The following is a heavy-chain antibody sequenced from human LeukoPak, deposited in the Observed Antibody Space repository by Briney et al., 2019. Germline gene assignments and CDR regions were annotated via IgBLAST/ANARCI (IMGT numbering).Heavy chain of an antibody. Sequence: PSETLSLTCAVYGGSFSGYYWSWIRQPPGKGLEWTGEINHSGSTNYNPSLKSRVTISVDTSKNQFSLKLSSVTAADTAVYYCARGLPAAIRPYGMVVWGQGTTVTVSS. V-gene: IGHV4-34*01. J-gene: IGHJ6*02. CDR3: ARGLPAAIRPYGMVV. CDR2: INHSGST. D-gene: IGHD2-2*02. CDR1: GGSFSGYY.